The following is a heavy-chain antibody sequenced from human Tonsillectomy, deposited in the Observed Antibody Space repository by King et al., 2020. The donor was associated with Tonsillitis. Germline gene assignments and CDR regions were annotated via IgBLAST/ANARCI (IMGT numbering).Heavy chain of an antibody. CDR2: IIPMFSSA. Sequence: VQLVESGTELKKPGSSVKVSCRTSGGTFSSYSISWVRQAPGQGLEWMGGIIPMFSSASYAQKFQGRVTITADESTSTAYMELRSLRSEDTAVYYCAKDIDGMSIHGALHSWGQGPLVTVPS. J-gene: IGHJ4*02. CDR1: GGTFSSYS. CDR3: AKDIDGMSIHGALHS. D-gene: IGHD4-17*01. V-gene: IGHV1-69*01.